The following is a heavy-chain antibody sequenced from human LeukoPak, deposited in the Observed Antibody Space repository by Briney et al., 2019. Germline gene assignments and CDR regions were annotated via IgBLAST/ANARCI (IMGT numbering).Heavy chain of an antibody. J-gene: IGHJ6*03. D-gene: IGHD6-13*01. Sequence: SETLSLTCTVSGGSISSSGYYWGWIRQPPGKGLEWIGSIYHSGSTYYDPSLKSRVTISVDTSKNQFSLKLSSVTAADTAVYYCARADYSSTWSHDYYYMDVWGKGTTVTVSS. V-gene: IGHV4-39*07. CDR2: IYHSGST. CDR1: GGSISSSGYY. CDR3: ARADYSSTWSHDYYYMDV.